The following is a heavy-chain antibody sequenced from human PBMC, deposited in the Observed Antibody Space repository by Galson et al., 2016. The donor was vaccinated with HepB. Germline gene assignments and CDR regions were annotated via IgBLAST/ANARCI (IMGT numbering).Heavy chain of an antibody. V-gene: IGHV3-23*01. CDR1: GFTFTTHA. D-gene: IGHD2-21*02. Sequence: SLRLSCAASGFTFTTHAINWVRQAPGRGLEWVSSISGGGSSRYYADSVKGRSTIFRDNSKNIVYLRMSSLRAEDTAVYYCAKGKQIVVETPADDAFDIWGQGTMVTVSS. CDR2: ISGGGSSR. J-gene: IGHJ3*02. CDR3: AKGKQIVVETPADDAFDI.